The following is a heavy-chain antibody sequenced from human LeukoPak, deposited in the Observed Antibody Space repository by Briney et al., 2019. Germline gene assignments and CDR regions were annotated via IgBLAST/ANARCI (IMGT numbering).Heavy chain of an antibody. CDR2: IIPIFGTA. J-gene: IGHJ4*02. D-gene: IGHD4-17*01. Sequence: SVTVSCKASGGTFSSYAISWVRQAPGQGLEWMGGIIPIFGTANYAQKFQGRVTITADESTSTAYMELSSLRSEDTAVYYCARTPRDYGDYPPYWGQGTLVTVSS. CDR1: GGTFSSYA. V-gene: IGHV1-69*13. CDR3: ARTPRDYGDYPPY.